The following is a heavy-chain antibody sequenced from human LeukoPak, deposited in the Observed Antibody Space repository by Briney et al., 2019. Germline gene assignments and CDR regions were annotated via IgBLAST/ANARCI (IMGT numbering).Heavy chain of an antibody. CDR1: GGSISSYY. Sequence: SETLSLTCTVSGGSISSYYWSWIRQPPGKGLEWFGYIYYSGSTNYNPSLKSRVTISVDTSKNQFSLKLSSVTAADTAVYYCARARPVAGTRSIFDYWGQGTLVTVSS. D-gene: IGHD6-19*01. V-gene: IGHV4-59*08. J-gene: IGHJ4*02. CDR3: ARARPVAGTRSIFDY. CDR2: IYYSGST.